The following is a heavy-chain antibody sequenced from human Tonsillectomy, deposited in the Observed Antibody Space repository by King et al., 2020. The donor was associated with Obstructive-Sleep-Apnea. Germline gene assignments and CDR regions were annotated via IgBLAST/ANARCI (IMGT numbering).Heavy chain of an antibody. J-gene: IGHJ4*02. D-gene: IGHD2-15*01. V-gene: IGHV4-31*03. CDR2: IYYSGST. CDR3: ATTPDCSGGSCSSPTAYHFDY. Sequence: VQLQESGPGLVKPSQTLSLTCTVSGGSISSGGYYWNWIRQHPGKGLEWIGYIYYSGSTYYNPSLKSRVTISVDTSKNQFSLRLSSVTAADTAVYYCATTPDCSGGSCSSPTAYHFDYWGQGAQVTVSS. CDR1: GGSISSGGYY.